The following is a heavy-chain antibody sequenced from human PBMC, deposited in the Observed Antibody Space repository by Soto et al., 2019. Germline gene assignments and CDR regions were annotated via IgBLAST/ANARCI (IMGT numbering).Heavy chain of an antibody. J-gene: IGHJ6*02. Sequence: GESLKISCKGSGYSFTSYWISWVRQMPGKGLGGMGRIDPSDSYTNYSPSFQGHVTISADKSISTAYLQWSSLKASDTAMYYCARRQESGGYSYGSAYYYGMDVWGQGTTVTVSS. CDR2: IDPSDSYT. CDR3: ARRQESGGYSYGSAYYYGMDV. V-gene: IGHV5-10-1*01. D-gene: IGHD5-18*01. CDR1: GYSFTSYW.